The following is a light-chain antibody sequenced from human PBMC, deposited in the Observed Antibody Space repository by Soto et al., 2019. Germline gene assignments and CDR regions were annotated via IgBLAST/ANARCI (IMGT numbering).Light chain of an antibody. J-gene: IGKJ1*01. CDR2: GAS. CDR3: QQHGSSPRT. V-gene: IGKV3-20*01. Sequence: EIVLTQSPGTLSLSPGERVTLSCRASQSVSSNYLAWYQQKPGQAPRLLLYGASSRATGIPDRFSGRGSGTDSALTSSRLEPEDFAVYYCQQHGSSPRTFGQGTKVEIK. CDR1: QSVSSNY.